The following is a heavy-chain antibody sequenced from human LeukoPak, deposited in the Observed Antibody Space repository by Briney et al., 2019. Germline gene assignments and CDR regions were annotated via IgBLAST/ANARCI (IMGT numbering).Heavy chain of an antibody. V-gene: IGHV1-46*01. CDR2: LNPSSGST. CDR1: GYTFTTYY. Sequence: ASVKVSCKASGYTFTTYYMHWVRQAPGQGLEWMGILNPSSGSTSYAQKFQGRVTMTRDTSSSTFYMVLRSLQSEDTAVYYCARDGEYYDSSGSYFDYWGQGTLVTVSS. CDR3: ARDGEYYDSSGSYFDY. D-gene: IGHD3-22*01. J-gene: IGHJ4*02.